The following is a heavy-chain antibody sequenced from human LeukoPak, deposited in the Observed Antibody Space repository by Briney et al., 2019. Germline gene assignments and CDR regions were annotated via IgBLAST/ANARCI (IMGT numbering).Heavy chain of an antibody. CDR1: GFTVSSNY. D-gene: IGHD6-19*01. Sequence: SGGSLRLSCAASGFTVSSNYMSWVRQAPGKGLEWVSVIYSGGSTYYADSVKGRFTISRDNSKNTLYLQMNSLRAEDTAVYYCARARGYSSGWYFFSLGYWGQGTLVTVSS. CDR3: ARARGYSSGWYFFSLGY. V-gene: IGHV3-53*05. CDR2: IYSGGST. J-gene: IGHJ4*02.